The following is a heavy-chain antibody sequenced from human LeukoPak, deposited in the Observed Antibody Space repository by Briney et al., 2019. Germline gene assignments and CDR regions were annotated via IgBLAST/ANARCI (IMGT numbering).Heavy chain of an antibody. CDR1: GFTFSSYW. J-gene: IGHJ3*02. V-gene: IGHV3-7*01. Sequence: GGSLRLSCAASGFTFSSYWMSGVGQAPGRGREWVGNIKLEGSEKYYADTVKGRFTISRDNAKNSLYLQMNSLRAEDTAVYYCARDQDRTTMVRGVIGIWGQGTMVTVSS. CDR2: IKLEGSEK. D-gene: IGHD3-10*01. CDR3: ARDQDRTTMVRGVIGI.